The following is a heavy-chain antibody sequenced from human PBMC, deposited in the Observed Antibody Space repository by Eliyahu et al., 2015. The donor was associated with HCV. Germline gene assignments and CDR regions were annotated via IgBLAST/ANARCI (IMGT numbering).Heavy chain of an antibody. CDR2: LYYTGTT. CDR3: AKIKSGGASWDY. D-gene: IGHD1-26*01. J-gene: IGHJ4*02. Sequence: QVQLQESGPGLVRPSXTLSLTCTVSGASITSYYWXWIRQPPGKGLEWIGYLYYTGTTNSNPSLKSRVTMSIATSKNQFSLRLTSVTAADTALYYCAKIKSGGASWDYWGQGILVTVAS. V-gene: IGHV4-59*01. CDR1: GASITSYY.